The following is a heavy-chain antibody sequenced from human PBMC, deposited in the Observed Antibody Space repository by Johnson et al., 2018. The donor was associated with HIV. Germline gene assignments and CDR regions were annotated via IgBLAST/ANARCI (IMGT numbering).Heavy chain of an antibody. CDR1: GFRFSDYY. J-gene: IGHJ3*02. CDR2: INWNGGST. D-gene: IGHD7-27*01. V-gene: IGHV3-20*04. CDR3: ARDPTTQYLRLIGDFGSFDI. Sequence: VQLVESGGGLVKPRGSLRLSCAGSGFRFSDYYMSWIRQAPGKGLEWVSSINWNGGSTTYADSVRGRFSISRDNAKNSLVLQMNSLRAEDTALYYCARDPTTQYLRLIGDFGSFDIWGQGTMVTVSS.